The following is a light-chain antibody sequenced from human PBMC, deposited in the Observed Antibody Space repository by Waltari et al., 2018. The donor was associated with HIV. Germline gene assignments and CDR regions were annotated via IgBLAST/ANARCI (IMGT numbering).Light chain of an antibody. Sequence: QSVLTQPPSASGTPGQRVTISCSGSRSNIGSNTVNWYQQVPGTAPKLLIYSNNQRPSGVPYRFSGSKSGTSAALAISGLQSEDEADYYCAAWDDSLNGVVFGGGTKLTVL. CDR1: RSNIGSNT. V-gene: IGLV1-44*01. CDR3: AAWDDSLNGVV. J-gene: IGLJ2*01. CDR2: SNN.